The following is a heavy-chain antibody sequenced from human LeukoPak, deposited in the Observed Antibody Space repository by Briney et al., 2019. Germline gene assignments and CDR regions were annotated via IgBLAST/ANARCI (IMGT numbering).Heavy chain of an antibody. CDR2: ISGSGGST. D-gene: IGHD3-3*01. J-gene: IGHJ4*02. V-gene: IGHV3-23*01. CDR1: GFTFSSYA. CDR3: AKGGGRYDFWSGYTYYFDY. Sequence: GGSLRLSCAASGFTFSSYAVSWVRQAPGKGLEWVSAISGSGGSTYYADSVKGRFTISRDNSKNTLYPQMNSLRAEDTAVYYCAKGGGRYDFWSGYTYYFDYWGQGTLVTVSS.